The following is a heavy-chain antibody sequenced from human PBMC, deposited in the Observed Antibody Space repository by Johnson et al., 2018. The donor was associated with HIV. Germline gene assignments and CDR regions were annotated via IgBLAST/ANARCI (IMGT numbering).Heavy chain of an antibody. Sequence: QVQLVESGGGVVKAGGSLRLSCAASGFTFSDHYMSWIRQAPGKGLEWVSYISSSGSTIYYADSVKGRFTISRDNAKNSLYLQMNSLRAEDTAVYYCAREQYGGNSNAGDGFDIWGQGTMVTVSS. V-gene: IGHV3-11*04. D-gene: IGHD4-23*01. J-gene: IGHJ3*02. CDR3: AREQYGGNSNAGDGFDI. CDR2: ISSSGSTI. CDR1: GFTFSDHY.